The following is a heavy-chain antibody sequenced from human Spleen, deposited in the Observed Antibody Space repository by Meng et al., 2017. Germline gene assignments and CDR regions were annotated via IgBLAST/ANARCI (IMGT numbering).Heavy chain of an antibody. J-gene: IGHJ4*02. V-gene: IGHV1-69*01. Sequence: QVRGVESGAGVKKPGAWVKVSCKASGVTFSSYAISWVRQAPGQGLEWMGGIIPIFGTANYAQKFQGRVTITADESTSTAYMELSSLRSEDTAVYYCARVGGGYSYGYYLDYWGQGTLVTVSS. D-gene: IGHD5-18*01. CDR2: IIPIFGTA. CDR1: GVTFSSYA. CDR3: ARVGGGYSYGYYLDY.